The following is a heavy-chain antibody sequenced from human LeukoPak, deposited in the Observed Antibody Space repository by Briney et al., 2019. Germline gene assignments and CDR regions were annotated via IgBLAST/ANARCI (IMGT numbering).Heavy chain of an antibody. D-gene: IGHD6-13*01. Sequence: SETLSLTCAVYGGSFSGYYWSWIRQPPGKGLEWIGEINHSGSTNYNPSLKSRVTISVDTSKNQFSLKLSSVTAADTAVYYCASLSRSWYEDCWGQGTLVTVSS. J-gene: IGHJ4*02. CDR1: GGSFSGYY. V-gene: IGHV4-34*01. CDR3: ASLSRSWYEDC. CDR2: INHSGST.